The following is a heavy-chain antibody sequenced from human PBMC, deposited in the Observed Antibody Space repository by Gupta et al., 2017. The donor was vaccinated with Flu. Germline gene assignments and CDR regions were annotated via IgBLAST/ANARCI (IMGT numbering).Heavy chain of an antibody. CDR1: GYTFTSYA. V-gene: IGHV1-3*01. D-gene: IGHD6-19*01. CDR3: AREGTIAVAGKNYYYYGMDV. CDR2: INAGNGNT. Sequence: QVQLVQSGAEVKKPGASVKVSCKASGYTFTSYAMHWVRQAPGQRLEWMGWINAGNGNTKYSQKFQGRVTITRDTSASTAYMELSSLRSEDTAVYYCAREGTIAVAGKNYYYYGMDVWGQGTTVTVSS. J-gene: IGHJ6*02.